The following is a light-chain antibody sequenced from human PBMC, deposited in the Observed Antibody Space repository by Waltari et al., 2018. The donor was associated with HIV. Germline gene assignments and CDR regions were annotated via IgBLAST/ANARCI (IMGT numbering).Light chain of an antibody. Sequence: IVMTQSPRSLSVISGEAASISCTSSQSLKHHNGFQYLDWYLQKPGRSPQLLLHLAASRDPGVPARFSGVGSETIFTLTISRIEAEDVGVYYCMQSLQIPWTFGQGTKV. V-gene: IGKV2-28*01. J-gene: IGKJ1*01. CDR1: QSLKHHNGFQY. CDR2: LAA. CDR3: MQSLQIPWT.